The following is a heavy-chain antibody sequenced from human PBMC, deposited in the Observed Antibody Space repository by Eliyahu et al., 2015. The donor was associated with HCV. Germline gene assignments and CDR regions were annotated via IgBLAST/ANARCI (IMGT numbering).Heavy chain of an antibody. CDR2: ISEDGRNT. Sequence: EVHLVESGGGVVQPGGSLRLSCAASGFTFTNYWMHWVRQAPGKGLVWVARISEDGRNTDYADSVKGRFTLSRDNAKNTLSLQMNSLRAEDTAVYYCARPQLLDDDVFNDWGQGTMVTVSS. CDR3: ARPQLLDDDVFND. V-gene: IGHV3-74*01. D-gene: IGHD3/OR15-3a*01. CDR1: GFTFTNYW. J-gene: IGHJ3*01.